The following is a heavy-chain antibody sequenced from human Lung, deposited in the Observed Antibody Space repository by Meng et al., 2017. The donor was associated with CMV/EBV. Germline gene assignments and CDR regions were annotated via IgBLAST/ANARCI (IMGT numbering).Heavy chain of an antibody. Sequence: SXVXVSRLGCVATFSSYAITWVRQAPGQGLEWMGTIIPILAITKYAQKFQGRVTITVDKTSSTVYMELSSLRSDDTAVYYCGRYTDIVSVIAATRDYWFDPWGQGTLVXVSS. D-gene: IGHD2-15*01. CDR1: VATFSSYA. CDR3: GRYTDIVSVIAATRDYWFDP. V-gene: IGHV1-69*04. J-gene: IGHJ5*02. CDR2: IIPILAIT.